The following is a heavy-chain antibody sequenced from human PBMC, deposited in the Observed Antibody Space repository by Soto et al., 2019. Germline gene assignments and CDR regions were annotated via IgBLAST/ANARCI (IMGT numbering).Heavy chain of an antibody. CDR3: ARWDRPGLIVPTKSGFDP. CDR1: GFTVSSNY. J-gene: IGHJ5*02. D-gene: IGHD3-3*01. V-gene: IGHV3-53*01. CDR2: IYSGGST. Sequence: SLRLSCAASGFTVSSNYMSWVRQAPGKGLEWVSVIYSGGSTYYADSVKGRFTISRDNSKNTLYLQMNSLRAEDTAVYYCARWDRPGLIVPTKSGFDPCGQGTPVIVSS.